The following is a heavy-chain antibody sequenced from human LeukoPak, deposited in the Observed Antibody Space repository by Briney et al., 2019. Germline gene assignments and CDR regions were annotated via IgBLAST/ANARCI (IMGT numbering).Heavy chain of an antibody. CDR1: GFTFSGSA. Sequence: GGSLRLSCAASGFTFSGSAMHWVRQASGKGLEWVGRIRSKANSYATAYAASVKGRFTISRDNAKNSLYLQMNSLRAEDTAVYYCARGLGYSGYGGGKVSDYWGQGTLVTVSS. J-gene: IGHJ4*02. CDR2: IRSKANSYAT. CDR3: ARGLGYSGYGGGKVSDY. V-gene: IGHV3-73*01. D-gene: IGHD5-12*01.